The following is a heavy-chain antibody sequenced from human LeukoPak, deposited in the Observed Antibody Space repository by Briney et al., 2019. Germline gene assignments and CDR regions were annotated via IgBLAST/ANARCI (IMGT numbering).Heavy chain of an antibody. V-gene: IGHV1-18*01. CDR2: ISAYNSNT. D-gene: IGHD1-26*01. J-gene: IGHJ4*02. CDR1: GGTFSSYA. CDR3: ARDRATGYTHYFDY. Sequence: ASVKVSCKASGGTFSSYAISWVRQAPGQGLEWMGWISAYNSNTNYAQKLQGRVTMTTDTSTSTAYMELRSLRSDDTAVYYCARDRATGYTHYFDYWGQGTLVTVSS.